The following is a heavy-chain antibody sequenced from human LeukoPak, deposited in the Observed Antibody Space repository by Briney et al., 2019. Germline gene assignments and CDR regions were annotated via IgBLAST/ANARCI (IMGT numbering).Heavy chain of an antibody. D-gene: IGHD2-15*01. CDR3: ARGYCSGSSCYSGFYFDY. V-gene: IGHV3-7*01. J-gene: IGHJ4*02. Sequence: GSLRLSCVASGFTFTSYWMGWVRQAPGKGLEWVANIKQDEIERYFVDSVKGRFTLSRDNAKNSLYLQMNSLRAEDTAVYYCARGYCSGSSCYSGFYFDYWGQGALVTVSS. CDR2: IKQDEIER. CDR1: GFTFTSYW.